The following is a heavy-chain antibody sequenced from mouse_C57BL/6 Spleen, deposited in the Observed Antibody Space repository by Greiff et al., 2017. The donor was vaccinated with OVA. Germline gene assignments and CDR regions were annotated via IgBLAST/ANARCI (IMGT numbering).Heavy chain of an antibody. CDR2: IRNKANGYTT. J-gene: IGHJ1*03. CDR3: ARSNVGGYFDV. CDR1: GFTFTDYY. V-gene: IGHV7-3*01. Sequence: EVNLVESGGGLVQPGGSLSLSCAASGFTFTDYYMSWVRQPPGKALEWLGFIRNKANGYTTEYSASVKGRFTISRDNSQSILYLQMNALRAEDSATYYCARSNVGGYFDVWGTGTTVTVSS.